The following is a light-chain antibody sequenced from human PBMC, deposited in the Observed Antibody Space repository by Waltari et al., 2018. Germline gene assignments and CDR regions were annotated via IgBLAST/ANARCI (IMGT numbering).Light chain of an antibody. CDR2: EVS. CDR3: SSYGGSNTVV. Sequence: QSALTQPPSASGSPGQSVTISCTGTSRDVGAYNYVSWYQQHPGKAPKLMISEVSKRPSGVTDRFSGSKSGNTASLTVSGLQSEDEADYYCSSYGGSNTVVFGGGTKLTVL. CDR1: SRDVGAYNY. J-gene: IGLJ2*01. V-gene: IGLV2-8*01.